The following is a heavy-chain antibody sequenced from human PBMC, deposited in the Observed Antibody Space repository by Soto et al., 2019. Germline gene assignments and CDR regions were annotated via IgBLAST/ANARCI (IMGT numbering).Heavy chain of an antibody. CDR3: ARDKAVKDYWFDP. D-gene: IGHD4-17*01. V-gene: IGHV4-4*02. CDR1: GGSISSSNW. J-gene: IGHJ5*02. CDR2: IYHSGST. Sequence: PSETLSLTCAVSGGSISSSNWWSWVRQSPGKGLEWIGEIYHSGSTNYNPSLKSRVTISVDKSKNQFSLKLSSVTAADTAVYYCARDKAVKDYWFDPWGQGTLVTVSS.